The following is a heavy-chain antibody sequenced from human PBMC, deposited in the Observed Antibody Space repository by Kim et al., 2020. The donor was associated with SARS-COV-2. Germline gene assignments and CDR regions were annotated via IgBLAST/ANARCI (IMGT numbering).Heavy chain of an antibody. CDR3: ARGTYYYGSGSYTSWFDP. V-gene: IGHV4-34*01. Sequence: KSRVTISVDTSKNQFSLKLSSVTAADTAVYYCARGTYYYGSGSYTSWFDPWGQGTLVTVSS. J-gene: IGHJ5*02. D-gene: IGHD3-10*01.